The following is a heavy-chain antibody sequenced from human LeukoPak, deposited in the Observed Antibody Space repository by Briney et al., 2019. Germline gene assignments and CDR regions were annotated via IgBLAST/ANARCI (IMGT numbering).Heavy chain of an antibody. D-gene: IGHD3-10*01. J-gene: IGHJ5*02. Sequence: GGSLRLSCAASGFTFSDYYMNWVRQAPGKGLEWVSSISSSSTIYYADSVKGRFTISRDNAKNSLYLQMNSLRAEDTAVYYCARTDYYGSGSPIVDFDPWGQGTLVTVSP. CDR2: ISSSSTI. CDR1: GFTFSDYY. CDR3: ARTDYYGSGSPIVDFDP. V-gene: IGHV3-69-1*01.